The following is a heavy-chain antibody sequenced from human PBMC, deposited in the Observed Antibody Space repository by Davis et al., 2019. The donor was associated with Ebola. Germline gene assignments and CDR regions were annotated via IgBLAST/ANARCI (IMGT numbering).Heavy chain of an antibody. V-gene: IGHV3-20*04. J-gene: IGHJ4*02. CDR2: INWNGGST. Sequence: GESLKISCAASGFTFDDYGMSWVRQAPGKGLEWVSGINWNGGSTGYADSVKGRFTISRDNAKNSLYLQMNSLRAEDTAVYYCARDRREAWGSGWSFDYWGQGTLVTVSS. CDR1: GFTFDDYG. CDR3: ARDRREAWGSGWSFDY. D-gene: IGHD6-19*01.